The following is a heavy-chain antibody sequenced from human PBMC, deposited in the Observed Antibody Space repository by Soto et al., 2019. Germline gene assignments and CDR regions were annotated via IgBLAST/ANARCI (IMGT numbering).Heavy chain of an antibody. D-gene: IGHD5-12*01. Sequence: QVQLVESGGGVVQPGRSLRLSCAASGFTFSSYAMHWVRQAPGKGLEWVAVISYDGSNKYYADSVKGRFTISRDNSMKTMYLQMNSLRAEDTAVYYCERGGDAVCRDGYNYRFDYWGQGTLVTVSS. CDR1: GFTFSSYA. J-gene: IGHJ4*02. CDR2: ISYDGSNK. V-gene: IGHV3-30-3*01. CDR3: ERGGDAVCRDGYNYRFDY.